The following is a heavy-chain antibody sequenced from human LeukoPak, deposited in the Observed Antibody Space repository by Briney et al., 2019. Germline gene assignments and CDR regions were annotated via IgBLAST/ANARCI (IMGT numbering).Heavy chain of an antibody. CDR1: GYSISSGYY. D-gene: IGHD3-22*01. V-gene: IGHV4-38-2*02. CDR2: IFHSGSI. J-gene: IGHJ3*01. Sequence: SETLSLTCTVSGYSISSGYYWGWIRQSPGKGLEWIATIFHSGSIYYSPSLKCRVTLSVDTSKNQFFLKLNSVNAADTAVYYCARMGVSYYYDSSTYYPLAFDVWGQGTVVTVSS. CDR3: ARMGVSYYYDSSTYYPLAFDV.